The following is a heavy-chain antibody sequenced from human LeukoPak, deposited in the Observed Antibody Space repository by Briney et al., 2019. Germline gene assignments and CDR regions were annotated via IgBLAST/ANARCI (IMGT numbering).Heavy chain of an antibody. Sequence: SETLSLTGIVSGGSISDSYWSFIRQPPGRGLEWIGSISYSGSAYYHPSLKSRAAISLHTSNNEFSLRLTSVTAADAAIYYCARHPPYCSGATCNAGLDVWGQGTTVTVSS. V-gene: IGHV4-59*08. J-gene: IGHJ6*02. CDR1: GGSISDSY. CDR3: ARHPPYCSGATCNAGLDV. CDR2: ISYSGSA. D-gene: IGHD2-15*01.